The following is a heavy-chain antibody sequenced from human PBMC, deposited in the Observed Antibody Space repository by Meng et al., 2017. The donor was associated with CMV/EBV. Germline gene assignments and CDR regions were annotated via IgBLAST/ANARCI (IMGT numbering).Heavy chain of an antibody. D-gene: IGHD5-12*01. Sequence: GSLRLSCTVSGGSISSSSYYWGWIRQPPGKGLEWIGSIYYSGSTYYNPSLKSRVTISVDTSKNQFSLKLSSVTAADTAVYYCARSSGYDRYGMDVWGQGTTVTVSS. CDR3: ARSSGYDRYGMDV. CDR1: GGSISSSSYY. J-gene: IGHJ6*02. V-gene: IGHV4-39*07. CDR2: IYYSGST.